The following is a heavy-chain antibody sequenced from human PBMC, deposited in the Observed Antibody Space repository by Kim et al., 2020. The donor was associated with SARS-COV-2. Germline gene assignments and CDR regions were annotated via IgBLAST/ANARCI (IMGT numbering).Heavy chain of an antibody. CDR1: GFTFSSYS. J-gene: IGHJ6*02. CDR3: ARDLRISYYYYYGMDV. Sequence: GGSLRLSCAASGFTFSSYSMNWVRQAPGKGLEWVSSISSSSSYIYYADSVKGRFTISRDNAKNSLYLQMNSLRAEDTAVYYCARDLRISYYYYYGMDVWGQGTTVTVSS. CDR2: ISSSSSYI. V-gene: IGHV3-21*01.